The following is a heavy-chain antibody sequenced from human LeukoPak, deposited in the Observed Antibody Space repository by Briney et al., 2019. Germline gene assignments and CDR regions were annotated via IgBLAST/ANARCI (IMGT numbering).Heavy chain of an antibody. J-gene: IGHJ5*02. CDR3: GRGNLSFDP. Sequence: ASLKSSCKVSGYTPTELSMHRVRQAPGKRLEWMGWINPKSGSTNYAQNFQGRVTMTRDTSISTGYMELSGLTSDDTAVYYCGRGNLSFDPWGQGTLVIVSS. CDR1: GYTPTELS. V-gene: IGHV1-2*02. CDR2: INPKSGST.